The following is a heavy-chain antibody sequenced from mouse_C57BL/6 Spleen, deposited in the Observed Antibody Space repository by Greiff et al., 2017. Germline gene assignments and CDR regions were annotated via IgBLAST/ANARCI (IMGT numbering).Heavy chain of an antibody. CDR3: ARRWDEADY. D-gene: IGHD4-1*01. J-gene: IGHJ2*01. CDR1: GYTFTSYW. Sequence: VQLQQSGAELVKPGASVKMSCKASGYTFTSYWITWVKQRPGQGLEWIGDIYPGSGSTNYNEKFKGKATLTVDTSSSTAYMQLSSLTSEDSAVYYCARRWDEADYWGQGTTLTVSS. V-gene: IGHV1-55*01. CDR2: IYPGSGST.